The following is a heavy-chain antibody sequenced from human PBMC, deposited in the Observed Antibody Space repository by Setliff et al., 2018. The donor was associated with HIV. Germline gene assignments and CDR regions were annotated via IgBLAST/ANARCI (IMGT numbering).Heavy chain of an antibody. CDR1: GFTFGSYA. D-gene: IGHD2-15*01. Sequence: PGGSLRLSCAPSGFTFGSYAMSWVRQAPGKGLEWVSGISWNSGSIGYADSVKGRFTISRDNSKNTLYLQMNSLRAEDTAVYYCAKTLPTLYPPHDYYFAMDVWGQGTTVTVSS. CDR2: ISWNSGSI. J-gene: IGHJ6*02. CDR3: AKTLPTLYPPHDYYFAMDV. V-gene: IGHV3-23*01.